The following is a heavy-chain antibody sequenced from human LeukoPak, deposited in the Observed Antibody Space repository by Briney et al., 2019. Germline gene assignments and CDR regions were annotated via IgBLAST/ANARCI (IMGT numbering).Heavy chain of an antibody. V-gene: IGHV3-49*04. Sequence: GGSLRLSCTASGFTFGDYAVSWVRQAPGKGLEWVGFIRSKAYGGTTEYAASVKGRFTISRDDSKSIAYLQMDSLKTEDTAVYYCTRDPEDGMDVWGQGTTVTVSS. CDR1: GFTFGDYA. CDR3: TRDPEDGMDV. J-gene: IGHJ6*02. CDR2: IRSKAYGGTT. D-gene: IGHD1-14*01.